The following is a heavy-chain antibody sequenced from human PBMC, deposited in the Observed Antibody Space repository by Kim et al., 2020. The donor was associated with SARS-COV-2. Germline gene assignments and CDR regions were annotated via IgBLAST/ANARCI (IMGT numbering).Heavy chain of an antibody. CDR1: GFTVSSNY. V-gene: IGHV3-66*01. CDR2: IYSGGST. CDR3: AREDNPWYFDL. Sequence: GGSLRLSCAASGFTVSSNYMSWVRQAPGKGLEWVSVIYSGGSTYYADSVKGRFTISRDNSKNTLYLQMNSLRAEDTAVYYCAREDNPWYFDLWGRGTLVTVSS. J-gene: IGHJ2*01.